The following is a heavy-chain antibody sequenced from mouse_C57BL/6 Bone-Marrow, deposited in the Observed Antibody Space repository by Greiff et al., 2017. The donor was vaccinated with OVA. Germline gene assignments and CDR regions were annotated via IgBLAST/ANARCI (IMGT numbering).Heavy chain of an antibody. J-gene: IGHJ2*01. D-gene: IGHD2-3*01. CDR3: ARRVLYDGYYGYFDY. Sequence: EVQLQESGPGLVKPSQSLSLTCSVTGYSITSGYYWNWIRQFPGNKLEWMGYISYDGSNNYNPSLKNRISITRDTSKNQFFLKLNSVTTEDTATYYCARRVLYDGYYGYFDYWGQGTTLTVSS. CDR1: GYSITSGYY. CDR2: ISYDGSN. V-gene: IGHV3-6*01.